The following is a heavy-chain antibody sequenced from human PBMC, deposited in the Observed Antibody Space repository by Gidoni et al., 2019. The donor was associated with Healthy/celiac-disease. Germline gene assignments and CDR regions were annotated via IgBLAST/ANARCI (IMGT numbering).Heavy chain of an antibody. J-gene: IGHJ4*02. D-gene: IGHD2-21*02. Sequence: EVQLVESGGGLVKPGGSLRLSCAASGFTFSNAWMSWVRQAPGKGLEWVGRIKSKTDGGTTDYAAPVKGRFTISRDDSKNTLYLQMNSLKTEDTAVYYCTTSFHYCGGDCYVDYWGQGTLVTVSS. CDR2: IKSKTDGGTT. CDR3: TTSFHYCGGDCYVDY. V-gene: IGHV3-15*01. CDR1: GFTFSNAW.